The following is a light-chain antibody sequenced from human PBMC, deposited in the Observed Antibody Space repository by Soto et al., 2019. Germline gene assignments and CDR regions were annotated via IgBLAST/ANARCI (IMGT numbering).Light chain of an antibody. CDR3: QSYDSSLSVWV. V-gene: IGLV1-40*01. CDR2: GNS. J-gene: IGLJ3*02. Sequence: QLVLTQPPSVSGAPGQRVTISCTGSSSNIGAGYDVHWYQQLPGTAPKLLIYGNSNRPSGVPDRFSGSKSGTSASLAITGLQAEDEADYYCQSYDSSLSVWVFGGGTKGTVL. CDR1: SSNIGAGYD.